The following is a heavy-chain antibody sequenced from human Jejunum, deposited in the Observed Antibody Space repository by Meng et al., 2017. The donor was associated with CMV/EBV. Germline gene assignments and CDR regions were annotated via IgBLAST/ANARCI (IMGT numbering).Heavy chain of an antibody. D-gene: IGHD5-18*01. Sequence: ESCPGPVKPSEPLSPTCRDTSGSMSSNHDDWGWIRQPPDKGPECIGSIYYRGTFYYHPSLKSRGTISVDTSKSPFSLRLSSVTAADTAVYYCARGNASYGHQFDYWGQGTLVTVSS. CDR1: SGSMSSNHDD. J-gene: IGHJ4*02. CDR3: ARGNASYGHQFDY. V-gene: IGHV4-39*07. CDR2: IYYRGTF.